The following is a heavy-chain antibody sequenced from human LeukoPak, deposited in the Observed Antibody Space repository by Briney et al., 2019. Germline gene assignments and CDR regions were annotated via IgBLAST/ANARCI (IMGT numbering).Heavy chain of an antibody. CDR1: GFTLSSYG. CDR2: ISYDGSNK. CDR3: AKLRVAKDTAMGEYYFDY. J-gene: IGHJ4*02. Sequence: GRSLRLSCAASGFTLSSYGMHWVRQAPGKGLEWVAVISYDGSNKYYADSVKGRFTISRDNSKNTLYLQMNSLRAEDTAVYYCAKLRVAKDTAMGEYYFDYWGQGTLVTVSS. D-gene: IGHD5-18*01. V-gene: IGHV3-30*18.